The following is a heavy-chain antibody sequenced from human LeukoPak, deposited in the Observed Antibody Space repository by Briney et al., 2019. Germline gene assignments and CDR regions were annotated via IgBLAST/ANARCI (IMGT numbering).Heavy chain of an antibody. CDR1: GVSISSSNSY. CDR3: ARSLRLYYYYYYLDV. D-gene: IGHD3-16*01. CDR2: INHNGNS. Sequence: SETLPLTCTVSGVSISSSNSYWGWIRQPPGKGLEWIGEINHNGNSNYNPSLKSRATISIDTSKNQFSLELRSVTAADTAVYFCARSLRLYYYYYYLDVWGKGTTVSVSS. J-gene: IGHJ6*03. V-gene: IGHV4-39*07.